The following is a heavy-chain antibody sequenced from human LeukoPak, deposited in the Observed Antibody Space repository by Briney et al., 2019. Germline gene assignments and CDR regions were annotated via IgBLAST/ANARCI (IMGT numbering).Heavy chain of an antibody. J-gene: IGHJ6*03. CDR2: IIPIFGTA. Sequence: SVKVSCKASGGTFSSYAISWVRQAPGQGLEWMGGIIPIFGTANYAQKFQGRVTITADESTSTAYMELSSLRSEDTAVYYCARGVLTGTTLSGYYYYMDIWGKGTTATVSS. D-gene: IGHD1-7*01. V-gene: IGHV1-69*13. CDR1: GGTFSSYA. CDR3: ARGVLTGTTLSGYYYYMDI.